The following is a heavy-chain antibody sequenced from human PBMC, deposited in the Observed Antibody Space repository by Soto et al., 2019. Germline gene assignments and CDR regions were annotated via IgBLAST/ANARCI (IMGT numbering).Heavy chain of an antibody. CDR2: ISAYNDNT. CDR3: ARDQRYYYDSSGFYRWDH. J-gene: IGHJ4*02. Sequence: QVQLVQSGAEVKKPGASVKVSCKASGYTFTSYGFSWVRQAPGQGLEWMGWISAYNDNTNYGQKFQGRVTMTTDTSTSTDYMELRCLRSDDTAVYYCARDQRYYYDSSGFYRWDHWGQGTLVTVSS. V-gene: IGHV1-18*01. D-gene: IGHD3-22*01. CDR1: GYTFTSYG.